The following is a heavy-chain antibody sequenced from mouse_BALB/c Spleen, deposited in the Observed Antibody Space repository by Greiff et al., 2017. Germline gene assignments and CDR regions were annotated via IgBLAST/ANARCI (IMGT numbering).Heavy chain of an antibody. CDR1: GFTFSSYA. V-gene: IGHV5-6-5*01. Sequence: EVKLVESGGGLVKPGGSLKLSCAASGFTFSSYAMSWVRQTPEKRLEWVASISSGGSTYYPDSVKGRFTISRDNARNILYLQMSSLRSEDTAMYYCARGLYGNFAYWGQGTLVTVSA. J-gene: IGHJ3*01. CDR2: ISSGGST. CDR3: ARGLYGNFAY. D-gene: IGHD2-1*01.